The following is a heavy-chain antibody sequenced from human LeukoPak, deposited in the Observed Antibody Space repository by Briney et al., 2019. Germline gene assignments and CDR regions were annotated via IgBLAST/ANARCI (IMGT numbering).Heavy chain of an antibody. D-gene: IGHD1-20*01. V-gene: IGHV1-2*02. CDR2: INPNSGGT. Sequence: ASVKVSCKASGYTFTGYYMHWVRQAPGQGLEWMGWINPNSGGTNYAQRFQGRVTMTRDTSISTAYMELSRLRSDDTAVYYCAPIGISLNSDSRWGQGTLVTVSS. J-gene: IGHJ4*02. CDR1: GYTFTGYY. CDR3: APIGISLNSDSR.